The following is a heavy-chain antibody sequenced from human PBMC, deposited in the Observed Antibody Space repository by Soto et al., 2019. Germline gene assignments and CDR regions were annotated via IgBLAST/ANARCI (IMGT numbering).Heavy chain of an antibody. D-gene: IGHD2-8*02. V-gene: IGHV3-7*02. J-gene: IGHJ4*02. CDR3: ATHALFLSGPLDY. CDR1: GFTFSRQW. CDR2: INQDESDK. Sequence: EVQLVDSGGGLVQPGGSLRLSCAASGFTFSRQWMTWVRQAPGKGLEWVASINQDESDKYYVDSVKGRFTISRDNAKSSLFLQMHSLRAEDTAVYFCATHALFLSGPLDYWGQGTLVIVSS.